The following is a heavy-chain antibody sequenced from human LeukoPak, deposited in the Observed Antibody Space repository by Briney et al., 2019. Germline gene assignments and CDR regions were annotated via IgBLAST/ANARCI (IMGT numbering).Heavy chain of an antibody. V-gene: IGHV4-59*01. CDR3: ARETPYGSGSYPFDY. CDR1: AGSISSYY. CDR2: IYNSGST. J-gene: IGHJ4*02. D-gene: IGHD3-10*01. Sequence: PSETLSLTCTVTAGSISSYYWNWIRQPPGKGLEWIGYIYNSGSTNNNPSLKSRVTISVDTSKKQFPLKLSSVTAADTAVYYCARETPYGSGSYPFDYWGQGILVTVSS.